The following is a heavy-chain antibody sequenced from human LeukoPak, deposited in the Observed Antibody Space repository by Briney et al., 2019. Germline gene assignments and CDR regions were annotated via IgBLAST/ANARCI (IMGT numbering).Heavy chain of an antibody. CDR2: IYYSGST. V-gene: IGHV4-59*12. Sequence: SETLSLTCTVSGGSISSYYWSWIRQPPGKGLEWIGYIYYSGSTNYNPSLKSRVTISVDTSKNQFSLKLSSVTAADTAVYYCARGRGVVPAATNYYYYYGMDVWGQGTTVTVSS. D-gene: IGHD2-2*01. J-gene: IGHJ6*02. CDR1: GGSISSYY. CDR3: ARGRGVVPAATNYYYYYGMDV.